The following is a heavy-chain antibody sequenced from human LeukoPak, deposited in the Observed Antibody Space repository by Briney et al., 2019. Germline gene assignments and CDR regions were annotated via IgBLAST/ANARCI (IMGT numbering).Heavy chain of an antibody. D-gene: IGHD3-10*01. Sequence: ASVKVSCKASGYTFTSYGISWVRQAPGQGLEWMGWISAYNGNTNYAQKLQGRVTMTTDTSTSTAYMELGSLRSDDTAVYYCARGHSITMVRGTPVDYWGQGTLVTVSS. CDR2: ISAYNGNT. CDR3: ARGHSITMVRGTPVDY. V-gene: IGHV1-18*01. J-gene: IGHJ4*02. CDR1: GYTFTSYG.